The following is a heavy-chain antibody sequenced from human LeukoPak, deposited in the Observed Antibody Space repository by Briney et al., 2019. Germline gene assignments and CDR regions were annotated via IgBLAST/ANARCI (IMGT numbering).Heavy chain of an antibody. CDR2: IYTTGST. Sequence: SETLSLTCTVSDGSISSYYWSWIRQPAGKGLEWIGRIYTTGSTNYNPSLKSRVTMSVDTSKNQFSLKLSSVTAADTAVYYCARGTLYSGWSYYFDYWGQGSQVTVSS. V-gene: IGHV4-4*07. CDR3: ARGTLYSGWSYYFDY. J-gene: IGHJ4*02. CDR1: DGSISSYY. D-gene: IGHD6-19*01.